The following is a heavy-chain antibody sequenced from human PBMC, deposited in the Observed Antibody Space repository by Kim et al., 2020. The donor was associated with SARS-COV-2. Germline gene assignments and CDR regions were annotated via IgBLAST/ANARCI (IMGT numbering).Heavy chain of an antibody. CDR2: IYSGGST. V-gene: IGHV3-53*01. CDR3: ARGPDGRGSYYYYMDV. Sequence: GGSLRLSCAASGFTVSSNYMSWVRQAPGKGLEWVSVIYSGGSTYYADSVKGRFTISRDNSKNTLYLQMNSLRAEDTAVYYCARGPDGRGSYYYYMDVWGKGTTVTVSS. CDR1: GFTVSSNY. J-gene: IGHJ6*03. D-gene: IGHD1-26*01.